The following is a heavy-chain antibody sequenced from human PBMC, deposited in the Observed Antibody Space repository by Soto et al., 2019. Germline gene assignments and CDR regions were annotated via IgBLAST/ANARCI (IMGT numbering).Heavy chain of an antibody. Sequence: ASVKVSCKASGYTFTSYGISWVRQAPGQGLEWMGWISAYNGNTNYAQKLQGRVTMTTDTSTSTAYMELSSLRSEDTAVYYCARSRILERQSPLHIWGQGTMVTVSS. D-gene: IGHD3-3*01. CDR3: ARSRILERQSPLHI. J-gene: IGHJ3*02. CDR2: ISAYNGNT. V-gene: IGHV1-18*01. CDR1: GYTFTSYG.